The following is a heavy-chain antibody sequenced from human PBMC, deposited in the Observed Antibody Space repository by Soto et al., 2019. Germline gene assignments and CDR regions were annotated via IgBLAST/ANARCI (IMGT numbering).Heavy chain of an antibody. Sequence: GGSLRLSCAASGFTFSSYSMNWVRQAPGKGLEWVSSIICGGSSAYYADSVKGRFTISRDNSKNTLYLQMTSLRVDDTAVYYCAREGPDCTTTSCYQRGFDYWGQGTLVTVSS. CDR3: AREGPDCTTTSCYQRGFDY. CDR2: ICGGSSA. CDR1: GFTFSSYS. V-gene: IGHV3-66*01. D-gene: IGHD2-2*01. J-gene: IGHJ4*02.